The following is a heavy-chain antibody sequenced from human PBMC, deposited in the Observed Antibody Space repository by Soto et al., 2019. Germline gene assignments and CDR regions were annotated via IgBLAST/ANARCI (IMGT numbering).Heavy chain of an antibody. D-gene: IGHD2-2*01. CDR3: AKDAITFCRSTSCFYFDY. J-gene: IGHJ4*02. CDR2: ISYDGSTM. Sequence: RGSLRLSCAAYGFTVSNYGMHWVRQAPGKGLEWVAVISYDGSTMYYADSVKGRFTISRDNSKNTLYLQMNSLRAEDTAVFYCAKDAITFCRSTSCFYFDYWGQGTLVTVSS. CDR1: GFTVSNYG. V-gene: IGHV3-30*18.